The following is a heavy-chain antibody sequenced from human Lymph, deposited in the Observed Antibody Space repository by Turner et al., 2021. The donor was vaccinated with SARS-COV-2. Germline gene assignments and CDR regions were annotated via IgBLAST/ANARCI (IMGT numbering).Heavy chain of an antibody. CDR1: GYTFTGYY. V-gene: IGHV1-2*02. Sequence: QVQLVQSGAEGKKPGASVQVSCKSSGYTFTGYYMHWVRQAPGQGLEWRGWINPNSGGTNYAQKFQGRVNMTRDTSISTAYMELSRLRSDDTAVYYCARSRDLQSMVRGVDPFDYWGQGTLVTVSS. CDR2: INPNSGGT. CDR3: ARSRDLQSMVRGVDPFDY. J-gene: IGHJ4*02. D-gene: IGHD3-10*01.